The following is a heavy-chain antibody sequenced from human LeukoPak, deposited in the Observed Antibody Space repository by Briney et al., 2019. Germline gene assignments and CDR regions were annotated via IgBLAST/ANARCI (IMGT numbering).Heavy chain of an antibody. CDR3: ASRYSSSWYDAFDI. D-gene: IGHD6-13*01. CDR1: GFTFSSYA. CDR2: INSDGSST. Sequence: PGGSLRLSCAASGFTFSSYAMSWVRQAPGKGLEWVSRINSDGSSTSYADSVKGRFTISRDNAKNTLYLQMNSLRAEDTAVYYCASRYSSSWYDAFDIWGQGTMVTVSS. V-gene: IGHV3-74*01. J-gene: IGHJ3*02.